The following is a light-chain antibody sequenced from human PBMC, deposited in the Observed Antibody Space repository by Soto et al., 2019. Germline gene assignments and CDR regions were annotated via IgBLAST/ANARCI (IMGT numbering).Light chain of an antibody. J-gene: IGLJ1*01. V-gene: IGLV2-14*01. CDR2: DVN. CDR3: SSYTSSTTYV. Sequence: QSALTQPASVSGSPGQSIAISCTGTSSDVGGYNYVTWHQQHPGKAPKVMIYDVNNRPSGVSDRFSGSKSGNTASLIISGLQAEDEADYYCSSYTSSTTYVFGTGTKVTVL. CDR1: SSDVGGYNY.